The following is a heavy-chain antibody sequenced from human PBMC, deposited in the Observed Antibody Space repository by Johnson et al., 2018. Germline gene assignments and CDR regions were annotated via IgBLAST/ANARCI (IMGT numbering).Heavy chain of an antibody. D-gene: IGHD3-22*01. J-gene: IGHJ3*02. Sequence: DLVESGPEVKKPGTSVKVSCKASGFTFTSSAVQWVRQARGQRLEWIGWIVVGSGNTNYAQKFQARVTITRDMSTSTAYMEVSSMRSEDTAVYYRAADRNYYDSSGYRESDAFDIWGQGTMVTVSS. CDR1: GFTFTSSA. CDR3: AADRNYYDSSGYRESDAFDI. V-gene: IGHV1-58*01. CDR2: IVVGSGNT.